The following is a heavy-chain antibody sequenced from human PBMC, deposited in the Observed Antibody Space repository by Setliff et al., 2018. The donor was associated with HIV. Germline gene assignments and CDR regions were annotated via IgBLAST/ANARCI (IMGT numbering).Heavy chain of an antibody. D-gene: IGHD3-10*01. CDR3: ARRPMVRGFGRYYFDY. V-gene: IGHV4-4*09. J-gene: IGHJ4*02. CDR2: IYPSTSA. Sequence: PSQTLSLTCSVSGGSIGGYSWGWIRQSPGKGLEWIGYIYPSTSANYNPSLKTRVRILLDTSKNQLSLRLTSGTAADTAVYFCARRPMVRGFGRYYFDYWGQGTLVTVSS. CDR1: GGSIGGYS.